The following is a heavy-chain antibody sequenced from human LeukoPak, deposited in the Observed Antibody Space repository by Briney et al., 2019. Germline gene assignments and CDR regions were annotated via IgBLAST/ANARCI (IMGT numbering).Heavy chain of an antibody. V-gene: IGHV3-30*03. Sequence: GGSLRLSCAGSGFTLSSNWMHWVRQAPGKGLEWVALISYDESNTFYADSVKGRFTISRDNSKNTLYLQMNSLRVEDTAVYYCARDGDGDYVFSYYFDYWGQGTLVTVSS. J-gene: IGHJ4*02. D-gene: IGHD4-17*01. CDR2: ISYDESNT. CDR1: GFTLSSNW. CDR3: ARDGDGDYVFSYYFDY.